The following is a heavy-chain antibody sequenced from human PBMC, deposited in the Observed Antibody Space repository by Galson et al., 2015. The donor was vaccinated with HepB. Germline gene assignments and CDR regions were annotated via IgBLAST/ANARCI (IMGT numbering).Heavy chain of an antibody. Sequence: SLRLSCAASGFPFPNYAMNWVRRAPGKGLEWVSSVSDSGPSTYYADSVKGRFTISRDNSKNTLYLQMNSLRAEDTAVYYCAKSGRGGGDYFYFDYWGQGTLVRVSS. CDR2: VSDSGPST. CDR1: GFPFPNYA. D-gene: IGHD2/OR15-2a*01. CDR3: AKSGRGGGDYFYFDY. V-gene: IGHV3-23*01. J-gene: IGHJ4*02.